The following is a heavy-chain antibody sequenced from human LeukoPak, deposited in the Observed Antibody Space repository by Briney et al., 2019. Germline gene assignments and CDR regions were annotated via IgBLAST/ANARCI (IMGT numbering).Heavy chain of an antibody. V-gene: IGHV1-69*13. CDR2: IIPIFGTA. D-gene: IGHD3-9*01. J-gene: IGHJ4*02. CDR1: GYTFTSYY. CDR3: ARGRGSYYDILTGYFDY. Sequence: SVKVSCKASGYTFTSYYMHWVRQAPGQGLEWMGGIIPIFGTANYAQKFQGRVTITADESTSTAYMELSSLRSEDTAVYYCARGRGSYYDILTGYFDYWGQGTLVTVSS.